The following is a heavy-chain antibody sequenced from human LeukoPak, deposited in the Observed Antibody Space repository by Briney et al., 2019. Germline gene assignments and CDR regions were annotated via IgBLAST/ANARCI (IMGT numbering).Heavy chain of an antibody. D-gene: IGHD4-23*01. CDR2: INPNSGGT. CDR1: GYTFTGYY. CDR3: ARDFYGGNSLYYFDY. J-gene: IGHJ4*02. Sequence: GASVKVSCKASGYTFTGYYMHWVRQAPGQGLEWMGWINPNSGGTNYAQKFRGRVTMTRDTSISTAYMELSRLRSDDTAVYYCARDFYGGNSLYYFDYWGQGTLVTVSS. V-gene: IGHV1-2*02.